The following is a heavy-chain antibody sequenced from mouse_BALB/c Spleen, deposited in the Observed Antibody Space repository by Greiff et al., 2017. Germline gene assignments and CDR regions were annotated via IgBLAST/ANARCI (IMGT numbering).Heavy chain of an antibody. CDR3: TRDLGRGFAY. CDR1: GYTFTSYW. CDR2: IYPSDSYT. J-gene: IGHJ3*01. V-gene: IGHV1-69*02. D-gene: IGHD4-1*01. Sequence: VKLQESGAELVRPGASVKLSCKASGYTFTSYWINWVKQRPGQGLEWIGNIYPSDSYTNYNQKFKDKATLTVDKSSSTAYMQLSSPTSEDSAVYYCTRDLGRGFAYWGQGTLVTVSA.